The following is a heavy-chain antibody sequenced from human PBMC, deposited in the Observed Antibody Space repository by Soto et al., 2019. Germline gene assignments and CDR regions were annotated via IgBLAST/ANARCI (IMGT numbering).Heavy chain of an antibody. CDR3: AKTTMVRGVIPLDY. Sequence: GGSLRLSCAASGFTFSSYAMSWVRQAPGKGLEWVSAISGSGGSTYYPDSVKGRFTISRDNSKNTLYLQMNSLRAEDTAVYYCAKTTMVRGVIPLDYWGQGTLVTVSS. CDR1: GFTFSSYA. V-gene: IGHV3-23*01. CDR2: ISGSGGST. J-gene: IGHJ4*02. D-gene: IGHD3-10*01.